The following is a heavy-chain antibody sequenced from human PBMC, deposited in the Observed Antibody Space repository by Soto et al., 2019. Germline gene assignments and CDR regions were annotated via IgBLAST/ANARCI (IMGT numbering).Heavy chain of an antibody. J-gene: IGHJ6*03. D-gene: IGHD3-3*01. Sequence: GRSMILSCGAAESKFIYLWGSWVSQDPGKGLEWVGRIKSKTDGGTTDYAAPVKGRFTISRDDSKNTLYLQMNSLKTEDTAVYYCTTAPPVLRFLEWLSTDYYYYYMDVWGKGTTVTVSS. CDR1: ESKFIYLW. V-gene: IGHV3-15*01. CDR3: TTAPPVLRFLEWLSTDYYYYYMDV. CDR2: IKSKTDGGTT.